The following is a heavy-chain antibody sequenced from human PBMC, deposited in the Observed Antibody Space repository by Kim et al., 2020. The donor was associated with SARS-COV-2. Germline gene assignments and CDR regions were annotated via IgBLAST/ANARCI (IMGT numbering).Heavy chain of an antibody. CDR3: ARGNYDILTGYYEHYCYYGMDV. V-gene: IGHV1-69*13. Sequence: SVKVSCKASGGTFSSYAISWVRQAPGQGLEWMGGIIPIFGTANYAQKFQGRVTITADESTSTAYMELSSLRSEDTAVYYCARGNYDILTGYYEHYCYYGMDVWGQGTTVTVSS. J-gene: IGHJ6*02. D-gene: IGHD3-9*01. CDR2: IIPIFGTA. CDR1: GGTFSSYA.